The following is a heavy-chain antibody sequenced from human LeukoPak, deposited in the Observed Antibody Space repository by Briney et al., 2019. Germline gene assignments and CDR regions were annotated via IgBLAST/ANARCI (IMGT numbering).Heavy chain of an antibody. Sequence: ASVKVSCKASGYTFTSYGISWVRQAPGQGLEWMGWISAYNGNTNYAQKLQGRVTMTTDTSTSTAYMELRSLRSDDTAVYYCARDDAGAAAGRSYYYYGMDVWGQGTTVTVSS. V-gene: IGHV1-18*01. D-gene: IGHD6-13*01. CDR3: ARDDAGAAAGRSYYYYGMDV. CDR1: GYTFTSYG. CDR2: ISAYNGNT. J-gene: IGHJ6*02.